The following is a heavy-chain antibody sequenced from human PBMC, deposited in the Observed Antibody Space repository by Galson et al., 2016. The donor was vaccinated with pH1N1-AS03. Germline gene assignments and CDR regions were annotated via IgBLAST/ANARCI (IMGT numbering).Heavy chain of an antibody. J-gene: IGHJ4*02. CDR2: INVGSGNT. Sequence: VKVSCTASGHNFTNYAIHWVRQAPGQRLEWMGWINVGSGNTKYSQKFQGRVTMTRGTSASTAYMELSSLTSDDTSVYYCARGLLEAVIDYWGQGSLVTVSS. CDR3: ARGLLEAVIDY. D-gene: IGHD3-3*01. CDR1: GHNFTNYA. V-gene: IGHV1-3*01.